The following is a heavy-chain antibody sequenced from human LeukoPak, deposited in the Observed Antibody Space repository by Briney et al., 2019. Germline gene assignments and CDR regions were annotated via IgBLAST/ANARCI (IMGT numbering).Heavy chain of an antibody. Sequence: SVKVSCKASGGTFSSYAISWVRQAPGQGLEWMGGIIPIFGTANYAQKFQGRVTITADESTSTAYMELSSLRSEDTTVYYCAREERAVGAVRGFDYWGQGTLVTVSS. J-gene: IGHJ4*02. D-gene: IGHD1-26*01. V-gene: IGHV1-69*13. CDR2: IIPIFGTA. CDR1: GGTFSSYA. CDR3: AREERAVGAVRGFDY.